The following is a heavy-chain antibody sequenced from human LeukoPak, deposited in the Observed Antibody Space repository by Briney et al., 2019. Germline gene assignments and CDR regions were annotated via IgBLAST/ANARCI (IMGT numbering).Heavy chain of an antibody. D-gene: IGHD3-10*01. CDR2: ISWNSGSI. V-gene: IGHV3-9*01. J-gene: IGHJ4*02. CDR1: GFTFDDYA. CDR3: AKGYYYGSGSYYWSTFDY. Sequence: PGGSLRLSCAASGFTFDDYAMHWVRQAPGKGLEWVSGISWNSGSIGYADSVKGRFTISRDNAKNSLYLQMNSLRAEDTALYYCAKGYYYGSGSYYWSTFDYWGQGTLVTVSS.